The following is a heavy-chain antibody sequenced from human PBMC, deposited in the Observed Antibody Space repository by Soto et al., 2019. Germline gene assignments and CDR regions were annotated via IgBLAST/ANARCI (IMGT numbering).Heavy chain of an antibody. CDR3: ARHGYTSGRTYFDY. CDR2: IYDRGST. CDR1: GGSIGSSSYY. V-gene: IGHV4-39*01. Sequence: SETLSLTCTVFGGSIGSSSYYWGWIRPHPGKGLEWIGSIYDRGSTYSNPALKSRLTTSLDTSKNQFSLKLTSVTAADTAVYYCARHGYTSGRTYFDYWGQGTLVTSPQ. J-gene: IGHJ4*02. D-gene: IGHD6-19*01.